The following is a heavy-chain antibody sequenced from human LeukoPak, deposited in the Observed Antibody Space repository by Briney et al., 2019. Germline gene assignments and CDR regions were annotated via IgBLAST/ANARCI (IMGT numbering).Heavy chain of an antibody. CDR1: GGSISSSNYY. Sequence: SETLSLTFTVSGGSISSSNYYWAWIRQPPGKGLEWIGNIYYSGSTYYNPSLKSRVTISIDTSKNQFSLKLSSVTAADTAVYYCARHRAAMVGGNYFDYWGQGTLVTVSS. D-gene: IGHD5-18*01. CDR3: ARHRAAMVGGNYFDY. J-gene: IGHJ4*02. V-gene: IGHV4-39*01. CDR2: IYYSGST.